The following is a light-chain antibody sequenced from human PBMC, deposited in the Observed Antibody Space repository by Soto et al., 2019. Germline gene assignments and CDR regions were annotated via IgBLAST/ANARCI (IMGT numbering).Light chain of an antibody. Sequence: DIQMTQSPSSVSASVGDRVTITCRASQGIKSWLAWYQQKPGKAPKLLIYTASRLQTGVPSRFSGSGSGTDFTLTISSLQPDDFANYYFLQAESFPLTFGGGTKVEIK. V-gene: IGKV1D-12*01. CDR2: TAS. J-gene: IGKJ4*01. CDR1: QGIKSW. CDR3: LQAESFPLT.